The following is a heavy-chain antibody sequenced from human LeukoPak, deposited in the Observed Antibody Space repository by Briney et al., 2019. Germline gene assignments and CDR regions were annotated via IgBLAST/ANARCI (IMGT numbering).Heavy chain of an antibody. V-gene: IGHV7-4-1*02. CDR1: GYTFTNYT. J-gene: IGHJ6*02. Sequence: ASVKVSCKASGYTFTNYTLNWVRQAPGQGLEWMGWINTNTGNPTYAQGFTGRFVFSLDTSVTTAYLQISSLKVEDTAVYYCARDLGRYDFWSGYLYYYYGMDVWGQGTTVTVSS. CDR2: INTNTGNP. D-gene: IGHD3-3*01. CDR3: ARDLGRYDFWSGYLYYYYGMDV.